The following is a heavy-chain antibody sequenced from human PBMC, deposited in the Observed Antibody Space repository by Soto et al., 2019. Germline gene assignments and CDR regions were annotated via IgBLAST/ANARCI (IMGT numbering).Heavy chain of an antibody. J-gene: IGHJ5*02. V-gene: IGHV1-3*01. CDR3: ARGWSGWWFDP. Sequence: ASVKVSCKASGYTFTSYAMHWVLQAPGQRLEWMGWINAGNGNTKYSQKFQGRVTITRDTSASTAYMELSSLRSEDTAVYYCARGWSGWWFDPWGQGTLVTVSS. D-gene: IGHD1-26*01. CDR2: INAGNGNT. CDR1: GYTFTSYA.